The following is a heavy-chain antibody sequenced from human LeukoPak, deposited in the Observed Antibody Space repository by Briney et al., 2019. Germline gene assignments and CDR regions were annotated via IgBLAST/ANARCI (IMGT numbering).Heavy chain of an antibody. CDR2: IYYSGST. CDR3: ARTPTKNYWYFDL. Sequence: SETLSLTRTVSGYSISSGYYWGWIRQPPGKGLEWIGSIYYSGSTYYNPSLKSRVTISVDTSKNQFSLKLSSVTAADTAVYYCARTPTKNYWYFDLWGRGTLVTVSS. CDR1: GYSISSGYY. J-gene: IGHJ2*01. V-gene: IGHV4-38-2*02. D-gene: IGHD5-24*01.